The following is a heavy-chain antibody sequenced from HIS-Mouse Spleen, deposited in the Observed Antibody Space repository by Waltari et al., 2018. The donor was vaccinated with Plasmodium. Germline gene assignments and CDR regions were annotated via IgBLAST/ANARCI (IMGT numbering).Heavy chain of an antibody. CDR2: INHSGST. D-gene: IGHD7-27*01. Sequence: HVQLQQWGAGLLKPSETLSLTCAVYGGSVSGYYWNWSRQPPGKGLEWIGEINHSGSTNYNPSLKSRVTISVDTSKNQFSLKLSSVTAADTAVYYCARGQLGIDAFDIWGQGTMVTVSS. V-gene: IGHV4-34*01. J-gene: IGHJ3*02. CDR3: ARGQLGIDAFDI. CDR1: GGSVSGYY.